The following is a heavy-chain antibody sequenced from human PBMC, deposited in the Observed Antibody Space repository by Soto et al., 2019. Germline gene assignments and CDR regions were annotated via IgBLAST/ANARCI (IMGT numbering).Heavy chain of an antibody. Sequence: GASVKVSCKASGYTFTGYYMHWVRQAPGQGLEWMGIINPNGGGTSYAQKFQGRVTMTRDTSTSTVYMELSSLRSDDTAVYYCAREATGITGTTFYWGQGTLVTVSS. CDR1: GYTFTGYY. J-gene: IGHJ4*02. CDR2: INPNGGGT. V-gene: IGHV1-46*01. D-gene: IGHD1-7*01. CDR3: AREATGITGTTFY.